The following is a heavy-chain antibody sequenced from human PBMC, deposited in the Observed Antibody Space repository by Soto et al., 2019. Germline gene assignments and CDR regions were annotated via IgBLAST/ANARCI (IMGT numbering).Heavy chain of an antibody. D-gene: IGHD1-26*01. V-gene: IGHV3-11*06. J-gene: IGHJ5*02. CDR1: GFTFSDYY. CDR3: ARALTITESYGQP. Sequence: GGSLRLSCAASGFTFSDYYMSWIRQAPGKGLEWVSYISSSSSYIYYADSVKGRFTISRDNAKNSLYLQMNSLRAEDTAVYYCARALTITESYGQPWGQGTLVTVSS. CDR2: ISSSSSYI.